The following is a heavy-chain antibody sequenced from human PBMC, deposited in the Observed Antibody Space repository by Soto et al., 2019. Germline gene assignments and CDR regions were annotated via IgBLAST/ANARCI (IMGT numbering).Heavy chain of an antibody. Sequence: XGSLILSCSASGVTFSSYAMSWVRQAPGKGLDWVSAISGSGGSTYYADSVKGRFTISRDNSKNTLYLQMNSLRAEDTAVYYCAKDVLSVVVPAGLFDYWGQGTLVTVSS. CDR2: ISGSGGST. D-gene: IGHD2-2*01. V-gene: IGHV3-23*01. CDR1: GVTFSSYA. CDR3: AKDVLSVVVPAGLFDY. J-gene: IGHJ4*02.